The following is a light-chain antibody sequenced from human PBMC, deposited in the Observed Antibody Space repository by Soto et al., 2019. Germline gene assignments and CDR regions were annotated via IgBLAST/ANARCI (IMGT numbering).Light chain of an antibody. CDR1: NSNIGSNT. V-gene: IGLV1-44*01. J-gene: IGLJ2*01. Sequence: QSVLTQPPSASGTPGQRVTLSCFGSNSNIGSNTVNWYQQVLGSAPKLVMYSDNQRPSGVPDRLSGSRSGSSASLAITGLQTEDEADYFCAAWDDSLNGVLFGGGTKLTVL. CDR3: AAWDDSLNGVL. CDR2: SDN.